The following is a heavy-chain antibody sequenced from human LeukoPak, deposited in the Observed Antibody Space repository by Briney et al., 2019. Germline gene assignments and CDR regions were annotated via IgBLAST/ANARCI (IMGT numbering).Heavy chain of an antibody. CDR3: ARSRKDSSGYYFVY. Sequence: VASVKVSCKASGYTFTSYDINWVRQATGQGLEWMGWMNPNSGNTGYAQKFQGRVTITRNTSISTAYMELSSLRSEDTAVYYCARSRKDSSGYYFVYWGQGTLVTVSS. D-gene: IGHD3-22*01. V-gene: IGHV1-8*03. CDR2: MNPNSGNT. J-gene: IGHJ4*02. CDR1: GYTFTSYD.